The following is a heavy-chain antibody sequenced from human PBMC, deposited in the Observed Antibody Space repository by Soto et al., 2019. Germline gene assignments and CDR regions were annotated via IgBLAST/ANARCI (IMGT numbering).Heavy chain of an antibody. CDR3: ARDYDRGFLEDILTGYYNYYYYYGMDV. D-gene: IGHD3-9*01. Sequence: GSLRLSCAASGFTFSSYSMNWVRQAPGKGLEWVSSISSSSSYIYYADSVKGRFTISRDNAKNSLYLQMNSLRAEDTAVYYCARDYDRGFLEDILTGYYNYYYYYGMDVWGQGTTVTVSS. CDR2: ISSSSSYI. V-gene: IGHV3-21*01. CDR1: GFTFSSYS. J-gene: IGHJ6*02.